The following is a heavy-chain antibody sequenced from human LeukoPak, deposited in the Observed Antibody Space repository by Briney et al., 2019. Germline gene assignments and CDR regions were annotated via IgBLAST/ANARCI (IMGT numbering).Heavy chain of an antibody. Sequence: GASVKVSCKASGYTFTSYGISWVRQAPGQGLEWMGWISAYNGNTNYAQKLRGRVTMTTDTSTSTAYMELRSLRSDDTAVYYCARVIVVVPAYYYYSMDVWGQGTTVTV. V-gene: IGHV1-18*01. CDR3: ARVIVVVPAYYYYSMDV. J-gene: IGHJ6*02. CDR1: GYTFTSYG. D-gene: IGHD2-2*01. CDR2: ISAYNGNT.